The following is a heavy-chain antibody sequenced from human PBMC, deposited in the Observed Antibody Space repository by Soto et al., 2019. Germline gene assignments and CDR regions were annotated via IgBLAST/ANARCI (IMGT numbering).Heavy chain of an antibody. Sequence: HPGGSLRLSCAASGFTFSSYGMHWVRQAPGKGLEWVAVIWYDGSNKYYADSVKGRFTISRDNSKNTLYLQMNSLRAEDTAVYYCAREGKQLVRNYYYYYGMDVWGQGTTVTVSS. CDR2: IWYDGSNK. CDR3: AREGKQLVRNYYYYYGMDV. V-gene: IGHV3-33*01. D-gene: IGHD6-6*01. CDR1: GFTFSSYG. J-gene: IGHJ6*02.